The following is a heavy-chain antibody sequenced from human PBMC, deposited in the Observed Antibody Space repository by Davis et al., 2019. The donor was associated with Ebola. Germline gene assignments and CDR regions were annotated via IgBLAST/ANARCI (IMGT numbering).Heavy chain of an antibody. J-gene: IGHJ4*02. Sequence: SLKISCAASGFTVSSNYMSWVRQAPGKGLEWVSGISWNSGSIGYADSVKGRFTISRDNAKNSLYLQMNSLRAEDTALYYCAKGTRGYSGYDYFDYWGQGALVTVSS. CDR3: AKGTRGYSGYDYFDY. CDR2: ISWNSGSI. CDR1: GFTVSSNY. V-gene: IGHV3-9*01. D-gene: IGHD5-12*01.